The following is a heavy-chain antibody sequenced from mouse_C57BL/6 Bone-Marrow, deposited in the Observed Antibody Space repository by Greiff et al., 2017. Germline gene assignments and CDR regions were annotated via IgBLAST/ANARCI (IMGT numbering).Heavy chain of an antibody. J-gene: IGHJ3*01. Sequence: VKLQQPGAELVRPGTSVKLSCKASGYTFTSYWMHWVKQRPGQGLEWIGVIDPSDSYTNYNQKFKGKATLTVDTSSSTAYMQLSSLTAEDSAVYYCARGGLGAWFAYWGQGTLVTVSA. CDR2: IDPSDSYT. CDR3: ARGGLGAWFAY. CDR1: GYTFTSYW. V-gene: IGHV1-59*01. D-gene: IGHD4-1*01.